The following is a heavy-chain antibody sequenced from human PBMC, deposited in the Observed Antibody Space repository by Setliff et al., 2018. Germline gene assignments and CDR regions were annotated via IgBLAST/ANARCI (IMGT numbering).Heavy chain of an antibody. D-gene: IGHD1-1*01. J-gene: IGHJ6*03. CDR1: GYPFTGYY. V-gene: IGHV1-2*02. CDR2: INPNTGAA. CDR3: TRDPTGSNFYNFQFYMDV. Sequence: GASVKVSCKAFGYPFTGYYYNHWVRQAPGQGPEWMGWINPNTGAAKYAQQFQGRVTMTRDMSLRTVYLDLSGLTSDDTAVYYCTRDPTGSNFYNFQFYMDVWGKGTTVTVS.